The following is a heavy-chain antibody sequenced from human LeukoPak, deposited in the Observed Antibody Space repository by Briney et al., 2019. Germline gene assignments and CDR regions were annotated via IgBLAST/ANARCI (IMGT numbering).Heavy chain of an antibody. CDR3: ASPPPYYCSSTSCYFDY. D-gene: IGHD2-2*01. V-gene: IGHV3-23*01. CDR1: GFTFSSYA. J-gene: IGHJ4*02. CDR2: ISGSGGST. Sequence: PGGSLRLSCAASGFTFSSYAMGWVRQAPGKGLEWVSAISGSGGSTYYADSVKGRFTISRDNSKNTLYLQMNSLRAEDTAVYYCASPPPYYCSSTSCYFDYWGQGTLVTVSS.